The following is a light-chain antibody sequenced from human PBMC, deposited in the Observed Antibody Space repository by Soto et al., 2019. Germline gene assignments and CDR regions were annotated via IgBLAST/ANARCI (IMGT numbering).Light chain of an antibody. CDR3: QQYNNWLDPWT. Sequence: EIVMTQSPATLSVSPGERATLSCRASQSVSSNLAWYQQKPGQAPRLLIYGASTRATGIPARFSGSGSGTEFTLTISSLQSEDFAVYYCQQYNNWLDPWTFGQGTKLEIK. J-gene: IGKJ2*02. V-gene: IGKV3-15*01. CDR1: QSVSSN. CDR2: GAS.